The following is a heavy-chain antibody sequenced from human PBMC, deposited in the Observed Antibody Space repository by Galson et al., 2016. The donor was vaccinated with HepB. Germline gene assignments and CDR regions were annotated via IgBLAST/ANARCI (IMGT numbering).Heavy chain of an antibody. CDR2: MYYSGST. CDR1: GGSISSGGYY. D-gene: IGHD4-23*01. V-gene: IGHV4-31*03. CDR3: ARDLDYGGYLDAFDI. Sequence: TLSLTCTVSGGSISSGGYYWNWIRQHPGKGLEWIGYMYYSGSTYYNPSLESRVTISVDTSKNQFSLKLSSVTAADTAVYYCARDLDYGGYLDAFDIWGQGTMVTVSS. J-gene: IGHJ3*02.